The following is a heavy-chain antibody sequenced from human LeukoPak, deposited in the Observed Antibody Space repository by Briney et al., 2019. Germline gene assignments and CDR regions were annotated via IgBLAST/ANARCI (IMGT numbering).Heavy chain of an antibody. CDR3: ARAAITTVTMVTEAEGYGMDV. CDR1: GGSFSGYY. V-gene: IGHV4-34*01. CDR2: INHSGST. J-gene: IGHJ6*02. Sequence: SETLSLTCAVYGGSFSGYYWSWIRQPPGKGLEWIGEINHSGSTNYNPSLKSRVTITVDTSKNQFSLKLSSVTAADTAVYYCARAAITTVTMVTEAEGYGMDVWGQGTTVTVSS. D-gene: IGHD4-17*01.